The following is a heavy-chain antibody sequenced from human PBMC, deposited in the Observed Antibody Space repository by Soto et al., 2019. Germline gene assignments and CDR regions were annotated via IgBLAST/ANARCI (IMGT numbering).Heavy chain of an antibody. V-gene: IGHV4-34*01. CDR2: INHSGST. CDR3: ARGVRYYDYVWGSYRHPIYFDY. D-gene: IGHD3-16*02. CDR1: GGSFSGYY. Sequence: SETLSLTCAVYGGSFSGYYWSWIRQPPGKGLEWIGEINHSGSTNYNPSLKSRVTISVDTSKNQFSLKLSSVTAADTAVYYCARGVRYYDYVWGSYRHPIYFDYWGQGTLVTVSS. J-gene: IGHJ4*02.